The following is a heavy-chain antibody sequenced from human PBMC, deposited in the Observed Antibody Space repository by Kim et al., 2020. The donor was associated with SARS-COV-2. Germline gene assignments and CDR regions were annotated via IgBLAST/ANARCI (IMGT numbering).Heavy chain of an antibody. Sequence: YVDSVKGRFTISRDNAKNSLYLQMNSLRAEDTAVYYCARESIAAAGTCNYWGQGTLVTVSS. D-gene: IGHD6-13*01. V-gene: IGHV3-7*01. J-gene: IGHJ4*02. CDR3: ARESIAAAGTCNY.